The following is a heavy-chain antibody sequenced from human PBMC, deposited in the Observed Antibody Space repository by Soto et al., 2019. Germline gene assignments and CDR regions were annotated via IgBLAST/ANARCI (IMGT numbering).Heavy chain of an antibody. Sequence: VGSLRLSCAASGFTFSSYAMSWVRQAPGKGLEWVSAISGSGGSTYYADSVKGRFTISRDNSKNTLYLQMNSLRAEDTAVYYCAKDLVRSSTSCYDYWGQGTLVTVSS. V-gene: IGHV3-23*01. CDR1: GFTFSSYA. CDR2: ISGSGGST. J-gene: IGHJ4*02. D-gene: IGHD2-2*01. CDR3: AKDLVRSSTSCYDY.